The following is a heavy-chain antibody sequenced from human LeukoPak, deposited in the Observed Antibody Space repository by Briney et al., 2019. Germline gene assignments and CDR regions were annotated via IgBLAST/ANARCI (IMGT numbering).Heavy chain of an antibody. CDR1: GYTFTSYY. D-gene: IGHD3-10*01. CDR2: INPSGGTT. J-gene: IGHJ2*01. Sequence: ASVKVSCKASGYTFTSYYLHWVRQAPGQGLEWMGIINPSGGTTTYAQKFQGRVTMTRDTSTSTVYMELSSPRSEDTAVYYRARDQEGIPYWYLDLWGRGTLVTVSS. CDR3: ARDQEGIPYWYLDL. V-gene: IGHV1-46*01.